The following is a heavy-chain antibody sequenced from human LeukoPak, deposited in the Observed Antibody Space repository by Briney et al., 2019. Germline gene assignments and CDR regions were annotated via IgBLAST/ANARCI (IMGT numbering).Heavy chain of an antibody. Sequence: PSETLSLTCDVSGYSISRGYFWGWIRQPPGKGLERIGSFFHGWSSHYNSSLKRLDPMPVEPSKIQFFLNLRSVIATDTALLYCARIFGGYTRWYDDYARMFEYWGQGTLVTVSS. J-gene: IGHJ4*02. CDR1: GYSISRGYF. CDR3: ARIFGGYTRWYDDYARMFEY. V-gene: IGHV4-38-2*01. CDR2: FFHGWSS. D-gene: IGHD4-17*01.